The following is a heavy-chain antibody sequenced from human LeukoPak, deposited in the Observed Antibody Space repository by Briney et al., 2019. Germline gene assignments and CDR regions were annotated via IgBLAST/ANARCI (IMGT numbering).Heavy chain of an antibody. CDR3: AKVQYSSSSLNDYYYGVDV. J-gene: IGHJ6*02. CDR2: ISYDGSSK. V-gene: IGHV3-30*18. D-gene: IGHD6-6*01. CDR1: GFTFSSYG. Sequence: GGSLRLSCAASGFTFSSYGMHWVRQAPGKGLEWVAVISYDGSSKYYADSVKGRFAISRDNSKNTLYLQMNSLRPEDTAVYYCAKVQYSSSSLNDYYYGVDVWGQGTTVTVSS.